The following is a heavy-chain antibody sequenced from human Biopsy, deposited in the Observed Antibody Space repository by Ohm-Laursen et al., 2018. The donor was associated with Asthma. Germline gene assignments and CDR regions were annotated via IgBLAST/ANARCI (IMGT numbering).Heavy chain of an antibody. CDR1: GGTFGNYA. CDR2: ISPVFGST. Sequence: SSVTASCKASGGTFGNYAISWVRQAPGLGLEWMGGISPVFGSTNIAQKFQGRFTISADIFTKTAYLEVSSLRSDDTAVYYCARPSSSREILYYYYNMDIWGQGTTVTV. CDR3: ARPSSSREILYYYYNMDI. D-gene: IGHD6-13*01. V-gene: IGHV1-69*06. J-gene: IGHJ6*02.